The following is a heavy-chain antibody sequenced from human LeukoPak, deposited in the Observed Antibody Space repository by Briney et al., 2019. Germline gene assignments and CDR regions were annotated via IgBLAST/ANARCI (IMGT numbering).Heavy chain of an antibody. D-gene: IGHD6-13*01. CDR1: GGSISSYY. J-gene: IGHJ5*02. CDR3: ARERIAAAGQELNWFDP. V-gene: IGHV4-34*01. CDR2: INHSGST. Sequence: SETLSLTCTVSGGSISSYYWSWIRQPPGKGLEWIGEINHSGSTNYNPSLKSRVTISVDTSKNQFSLKLSSVTAADTAVYYCARERIAAAGQELNWFDPWGQGTLVTVSS.